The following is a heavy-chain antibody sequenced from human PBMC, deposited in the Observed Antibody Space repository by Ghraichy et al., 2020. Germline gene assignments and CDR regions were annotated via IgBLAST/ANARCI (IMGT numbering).Heavy chain of an antibody. Sequence: SVKVSCKASGGTFSSYAISWVRQAPGQGLEWMGGIIPIFGTANYAQKFQGRVTITADKSTSTAYMELSSLRSEDTAVYYCARIHGGKYWYFDLWGRGTLVTVSS. J-gene: IGHJ2*01. D-gene: IGHD4-23*01. V-gene: IGHV1-69*06. CDR2: IIPIFGTA. CDR3: ARIHGGKYWYFDL. CDR1: GGTFSSYA.